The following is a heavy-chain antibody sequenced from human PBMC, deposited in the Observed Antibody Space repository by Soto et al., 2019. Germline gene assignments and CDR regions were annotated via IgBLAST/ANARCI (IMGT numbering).Heavy chain of an antibody. V-gene: IGHV1-3*01. CDR1: EYTFTSYA. CDR2: INAGNGNT. Sequence: ASVKVSCKASEYTFTSYAIHWVRQAPGQRLEWMGWINAGNGNTKYSQNFQGRVTITRDTSANTAYMELSSLRSEDTAVYYCARESSASGGCRPSKFDYWGQGTQVTVSS. D-gene: IGHD2-15*01. CDR3: ARESSASGGCRPSKFDY. J-gene: IGHJ4*02.